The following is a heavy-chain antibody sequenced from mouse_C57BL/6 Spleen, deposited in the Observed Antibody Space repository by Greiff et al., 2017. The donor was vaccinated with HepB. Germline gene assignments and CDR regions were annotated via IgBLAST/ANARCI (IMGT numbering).Heavy chain of an antibody. CDR3: ARSLITTVVATGAY. D-gene: IGHD1-1*01. Sequence: QVQLQQSGPELVKPGASVKISCKASGYAFSSSWMNWVKQRPGKGLEWIGRIYPGDGDTNYNGKFKGKATLTADKSSSTAYMQLSSLTSEDSAVYFCARSLITTVVATGAYWGQGTLVTVSA. V-gene: IGHV1-82*01. CDR2: IYPGDGDT. J-gene: IGHJ3*01. CDR1: GYAFSSSW.